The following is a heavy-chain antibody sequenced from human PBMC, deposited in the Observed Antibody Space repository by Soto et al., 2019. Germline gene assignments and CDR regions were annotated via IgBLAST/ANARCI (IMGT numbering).Heavy chain of an antibody. Sequence: ASVKVSCKASGYTFTSYYMHWVRQAPGQGLEWMGIINPSGGSTSYAQKFQGRVTMTRDTSTSTVYMGLSSLRSEDTAVYYCAREKSLWSPAAVLYYYYGMDVWGQGTTVTVSS. CDR1: GYTFTSYY. CDR2: INPSGGST. CDR3: AREKSLWSPAAVLYYYYGMDV. V-gene: IGHV1-46*01. D-gene: IGHD2-2*01. J-gene: IGHJ6*02.